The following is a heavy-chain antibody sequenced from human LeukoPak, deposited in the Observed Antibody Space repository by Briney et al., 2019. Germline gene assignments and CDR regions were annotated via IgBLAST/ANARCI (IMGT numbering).Heavy chain of an antibody. D-gene: IGHD6-19*01. CDR2: IYYSGST. CDR3: ARSRGWLTNLYFDY. Sequence: SETLSLTCTVSGGSISSHYWSWIRQPPGKGLKWIGYIYYSGSTNYNPSLKSRVTISVDTSKNQFSLKLSSVTAADTAVYYCARSRGWLTNLYFDYWGQGTLVTVSS. CDR1: GGSISSHY. V-gene: IGHV4-59*08. J-gene: IGHJ4*02.